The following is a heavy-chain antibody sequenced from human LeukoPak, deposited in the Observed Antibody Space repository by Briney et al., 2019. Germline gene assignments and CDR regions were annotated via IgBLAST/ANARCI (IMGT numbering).Heavy chain of an antibody. J-gene: IGHJ4*02. V-gene: IGHV3-21*05. CDR1: GFSFRSYA. CDR3: ARDTFEPLVIDF. Sequence: PGGSLRLSCAASGFSFRSYAMNWVRQAPGKGLEWVAYVNAESTDILYADSVRGRFTISRDNAKNSLYQQMNSLRAEDRGVYYCARDTFEPLVIDFWGQGTLVTVSS. D-gene: IGHD6-13*01. CDR2: VNAESTDI.